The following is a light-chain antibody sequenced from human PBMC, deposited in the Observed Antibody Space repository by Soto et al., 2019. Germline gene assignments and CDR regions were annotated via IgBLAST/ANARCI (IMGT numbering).Light chain of an antibody. Sequence: DIVMTQPPLSSPVTLPQPVSISCTLSQSIVHADGNTYLSWFHQRPGQPPRLLIYKISNRFSGVPDRFSGSGAATDFTLKISRVEAEDVGIYYCMQTTEFSRTFGQGTKVDI. CDR1: QSIVHADGNTY. CDR3: MQTTEFSRT. CDR2: KIS. J-gene: IGKJ1*01. V-gene: IGKV2-24*01.